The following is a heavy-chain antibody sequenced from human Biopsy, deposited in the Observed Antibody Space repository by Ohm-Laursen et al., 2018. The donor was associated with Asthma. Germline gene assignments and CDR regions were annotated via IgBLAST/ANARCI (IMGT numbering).Heavy chain of an antibody. D-gene: IGHD6-13*01. CDR2: IYYSGTT. V-gene: IGHV4-39*01. CDR1: SGSGGYMRSGNYY. Sequence: TLSLTCSLSSGSGGYMRSGNYYWGWIRQPPGKGLEWIGSIYYSGTTYYNPSLESRVTVSPYTSKNQFSLKLTSVSAADTAVYYCVRGSSSWHHGPFHYYYGLDVWGQGTTATVSS. CDR3: VRGSSSWHHGPFHYYYGLDV. J-gene: IGHJ6*02.